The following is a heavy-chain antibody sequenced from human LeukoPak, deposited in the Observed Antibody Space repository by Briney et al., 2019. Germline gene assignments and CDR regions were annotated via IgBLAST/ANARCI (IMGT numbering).Heavy chain of an antibody. D-gene: IGHD5-18*01. CDR1: GFTFSSYG. CDR2: IRYDGSNE. V-gene: IGHV3-30*02. J-gene: IGHJ4*02. Sequence: SGGSLTLSCAASGFTFSSYGMHWVRQAPGKGLEWVAFIRYDGSNEYYADSERGRFIISRDNSKKTLYLQMNRLRAEDTAVYYCANDLGWIQLNLGRGQGTLVTVSS. CDR3: ANDLGWIQLNLG.